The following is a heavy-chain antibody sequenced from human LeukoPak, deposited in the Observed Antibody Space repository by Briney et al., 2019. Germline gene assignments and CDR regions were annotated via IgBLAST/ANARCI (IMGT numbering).Heavy chain of an antibody. CDR2: INRNGGST. Sequence: GGSLRLSCEASGFTFDDYGMSWVRQPPGKGLEWVSGINRNGGSTDYADSVKGRFTISGDNSKNTLYLQMNSLRAEDTAVYYCAKDRYNFDYWGRGTLVTVSS. CDR3: AKDRYNFDY. D-gene: IGHD5-18*01. J-gene: IGHJ4*02. CDR1: GFTFDDYG. V-gene: IGHV3-20*04.